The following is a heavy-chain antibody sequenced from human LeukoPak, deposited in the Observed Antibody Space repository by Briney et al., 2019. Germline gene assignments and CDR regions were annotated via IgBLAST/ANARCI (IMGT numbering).Heavy chain of an antibody. CDR2: VSGSGSVT. CDR1: GFTFGNYA. Sequence: GGSLRLSCAASGFTFGNYAMNWVRQAPGKGLEWVSGVSGSGSVTYYADSVKGRFTISRDNSKNTLYLQMNSLRADDTAMYYCARGRQCDYWGQGTLVTVSS. V-gene: IGHV3-23*01. D-gene: IGHD4-11*01. CDR3: ARGRQCDY. J-gene: IGHJ4*02.